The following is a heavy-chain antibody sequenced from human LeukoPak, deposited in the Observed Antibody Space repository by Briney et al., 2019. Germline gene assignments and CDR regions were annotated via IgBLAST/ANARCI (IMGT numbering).Heavy chain of an antibody. CDR1: GGSISSSNW. J-gene: IGHJ5*02. V-gene: IGHV4-4*02. CDR3: ARGSPNCSGGSCYEGGWFDP. Sequence: SETLSLTCAVSGGSISSSNWWSWVRQPPGKGLEWIGEIYHSGSTNYNPSLKSRVTISVDTSKNQFSLKLSSVTAADTAVYYCARGSPNCSGGSCYEGGWFDPWGQGTLVTVSS. CDR2: IYHSGST. D-gene: IGHD2-15*01.